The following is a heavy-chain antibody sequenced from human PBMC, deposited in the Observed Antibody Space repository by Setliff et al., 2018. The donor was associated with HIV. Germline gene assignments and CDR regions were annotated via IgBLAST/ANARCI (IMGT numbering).Heavy chain of an antibody. J-gene: IGHJ6*03. CDR1: GFNFATYT. D-gene: IGHD1-1*01. Sequence: GESLKISCTASGFNFATYTVTWVRQAPGKGLEWVGFIRNKAYGDSTKYAASVRGRFTISRDDSTHIAYLQMNSLKTEDTAVYYCTRDPQNFGLNDNNYYYFMDVWGKGTTVTVSS. CDR3: TRDPQNFGLNDNNYYYFMDV. V-gene: IGHV3-49*04. CDR2: IRNKAYGDST.